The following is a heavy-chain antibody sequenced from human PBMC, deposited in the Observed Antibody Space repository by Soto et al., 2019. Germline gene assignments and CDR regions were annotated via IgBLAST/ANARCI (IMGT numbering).Heavy chain of an antibody. CDR1: GFTFSNYA. D-gene: IGHD3-10*01. CDR3: AKPRGSLDAFDI. Sequence: PGGSLRLSCAASGFTFSNYALSWVRQAPGKGLEWVSAISGSGGNTYYADSVKGRFTISRANSRDTLFLQMNSLRAEDTAVYYCAKPRGSLDAFDIWGQGTKVTVS. J-gene: IGHJ3*02. CDR2: ISGSGGNT. V-gene: IGHV3-23*01.